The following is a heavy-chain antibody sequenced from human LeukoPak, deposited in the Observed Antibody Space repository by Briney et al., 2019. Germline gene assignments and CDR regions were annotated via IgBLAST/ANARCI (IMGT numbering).Heavy chain of an antibody. Sequence: SRTLSLTCAVSGGSISSGGYSWSWIRQPPGKGLEWIGYIYYSGSTYYNPSLKSRVTISVDTSKNQFSLKLSSVTAADTAVYYCARGSNDYGDYGRWFDPWGQGTLVTVSS. CDR1: GGSISSGGYS. CDR3: ARGSNDYGDYGRWFDP. J-gene: IGHJ5*02. CDR2: IYYSGST. V-gene: IGHV4-30-4*07. D-gene: IGHD4-17*01.